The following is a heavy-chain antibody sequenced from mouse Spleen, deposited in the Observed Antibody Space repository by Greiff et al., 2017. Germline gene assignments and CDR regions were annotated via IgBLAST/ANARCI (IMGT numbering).Heavy chain of an antibody. V-gene: IGHV1-69*01. Sequence: QVQLKQPGAELVMPGASVKLSCKASGYTFTSYWMHWVKQRPGQGLEWIGEIDPSDSYTNYNQKFKGKATLTVDKSSSTAYMQLSSLTSEDSAVYYCARFYYGSSQYYFDYWGQGTTLTVSS. CDR3: ARFYYGSSQYYFDY. D-gene: IGHD1-1*01. CDR1: GYTFTSYW. J-gene: IGHJ2*01. CDR2: IDPSDSYT.